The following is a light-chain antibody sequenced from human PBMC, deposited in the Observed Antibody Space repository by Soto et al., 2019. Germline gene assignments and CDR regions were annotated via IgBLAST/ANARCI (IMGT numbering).Light chain of an antibody. CDR2: AAS. V-gene: IGKV1-16*01. CDR3: QQYDSYCT. J-gene: IGKJ4*01. Sequence: DIQMTQSPSAMSASVGDRVTITCRASQGISSYLAWYQQKPGKAPKLLIYAASTLQSGVPSRFSGSGSGTDFTLTISSLQPDDSATYYCQQYDSYCTFGGGTKVDIK. CDR1: QGISSY.